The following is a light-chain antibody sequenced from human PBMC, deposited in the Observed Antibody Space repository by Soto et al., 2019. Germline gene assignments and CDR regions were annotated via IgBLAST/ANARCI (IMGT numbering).Light chain of an antibody. CDR1: SSNIGIDY. V-gene: IGLV1-51*02. CDR3: GACDTSLSGGI. CDR2: EDN. J-gene: IGLJ2*01. Sequence: QTVVTQPPSVSAAPGQKVTISCSGSSSNIGIDYVSWYQQLPGTAPKLLIYEDNKRPSGIPDRFSGSKSGTSATLDITGLQTGDEADYYCGACDTSLSGGIFGGGTKLTVL.